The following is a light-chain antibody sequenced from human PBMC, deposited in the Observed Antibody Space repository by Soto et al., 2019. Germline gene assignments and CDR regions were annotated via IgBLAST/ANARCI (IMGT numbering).Light chain of an antibody. CDR2: DAS. J-gene: IGKJ1*01. CDR3: QQYNSYST. CDR1: QSISSW. V-gene: IGKV1-5*01. Sequence: DIQMTQSPSTLSASVGDRVTITCRASQSISSWLAWYQQKPGKAPKLLIYDASSLESGVPSRFSGSGFGTEFIFTFSSLKPDDFATNYGQQYNSYSTFGQGPKVDIK.